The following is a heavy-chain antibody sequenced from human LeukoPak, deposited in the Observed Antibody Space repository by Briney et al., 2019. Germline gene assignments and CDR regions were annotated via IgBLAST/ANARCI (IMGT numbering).Heavy chain of an antibody. CDR2: INPNSGGT. V-gene: IGHV1-2*02. J-gene: IGHJ5*02. CDR1: GYTFTGYY. Sequence: ASVKVSCEATGYTFTGYYMHWVRQAPGQGLEWMGWINPNSGGTNYAQKFQGRVTMTRDTSISTAYMELSRLRSDDTAVYYCARNARPAASWFDPWGQGTLVTVSS. D-gene: IGHD2-2*01. CDR3: ARNARPAASWFDP.